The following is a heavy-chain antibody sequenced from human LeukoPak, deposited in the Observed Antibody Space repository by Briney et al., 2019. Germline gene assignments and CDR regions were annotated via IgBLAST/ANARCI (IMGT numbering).Heavy chain of an antibody. Sequence: PSETLSLTCTVSGGSISSSSYYWGWIRQPPGKGLEWVANIKQDGSEKYYVDSVKGRFTISRDNAKDSLYLQMNSLRAEDTAVYYCARDHTIWGQGTMVTVSS. CDR1: GGSISSSSYY. V-gene: IGHV3-7*01. CDR3: ARDHTI. J-gene: IGHJ3*02. CDR2: IKQDGSEK.